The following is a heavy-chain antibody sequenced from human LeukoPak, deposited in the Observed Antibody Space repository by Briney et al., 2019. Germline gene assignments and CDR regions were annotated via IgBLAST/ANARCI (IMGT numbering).Heavy chain of an antibody. V-gene: IGHV4-38-2*02. Sequence: SSETLSLTCTVSGYSISSGYYWGWIRQPPGKGLEWIGSIYHSGSTYYNPSLKSRVTISVDTSKNQFSLKLSSVTAADTAVYFCARGPYSYDSSGAFDIWGQGTMVTVSS. CDR3: ARGPYSYDSSGAFDI. CDR1: GYSISSGYY. CDR2: IYHSGST. D-gene: IGHD3-22*01. J-gene: IGHJ3*02.